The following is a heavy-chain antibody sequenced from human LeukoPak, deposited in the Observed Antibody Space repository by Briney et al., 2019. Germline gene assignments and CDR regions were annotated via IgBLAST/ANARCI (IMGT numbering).Heavy chain of an antibody. J-gene: IGHJ4*02. CDR2: IYTSGNI. CDR1: GGSISSGSYY. D-gene: IGHD5-18*01. CDR3: ARGSTAKVLYYFDY. V-gene: IGHV4-61*02. Sequence: SESLSLTCTVSGGSISSGSYYWSWIRQPAGKGLEWIGRIYTSGNINYNPSLKSRVTISLDTSKNQFSLKLSSVTAADTAVYYCARGSTAKVLYYFDYWGQGTLVTVSP.